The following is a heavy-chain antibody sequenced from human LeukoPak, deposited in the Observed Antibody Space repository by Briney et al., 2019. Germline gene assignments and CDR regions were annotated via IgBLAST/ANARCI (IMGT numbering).Heavy chain of an antibody. CDR1: GGSISSYY. V-gene: IGHV4-59*01. J-gene: IGHJ4*02. Sequence: SETLSLTCTVSGGSISSYYWSWFRQPPGKGLEWIGYIYYSGSTNYNPSLKSRVTISVDTSKNQFSLKLSSVTAADTVVYYCARFPDYWGQGTLVTVSS. CDR2: IYYSGST. CDR3: ARFPDY.